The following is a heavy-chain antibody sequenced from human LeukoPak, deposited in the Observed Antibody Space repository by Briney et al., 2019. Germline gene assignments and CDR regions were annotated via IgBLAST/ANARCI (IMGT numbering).Heavy chain of an antibody. CDR2: VYNSGDT. V-gene: IGHV4-59*08. Sequence: PSETLSLTCTVSGGSTSSDYWSWIRQSPRKGLEWVGYVYNSGDTGKNPSLKSRVTILLDTSKNQCSLKLTSVSAADTAVYYCARLKLGAYFDLWGRGTLVTVSS. J-gene: IGHJ2*01. CDR3: ARLKLGAYFDL. CDR1: GGSTSSDY. D-gene: IGHD3-16*01.